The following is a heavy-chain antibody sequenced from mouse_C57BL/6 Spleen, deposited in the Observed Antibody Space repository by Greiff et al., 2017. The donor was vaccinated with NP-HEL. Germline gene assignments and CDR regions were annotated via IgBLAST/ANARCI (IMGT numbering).Heavy chain of an antibody. Sequence: EVKLVESGGGLVKPGGSLKLSCAASGFTFSDYGMHWVRQAPEKGLEWVAYISSGSSTIYYADTVKGRFTISRDNAKNTLFLQMTSLRSEDTAMYYCARGDGSSNDAMDYWGQGTSVTVSS. J-gene: IGHJ4*01. V-gene: IGHV5-17*01. CDR1: GFTFSDYG. D-gene: IGHD1-1*01. CDR3: ARGDGSSNDAMDY. CDR2: ISSGSSTI.